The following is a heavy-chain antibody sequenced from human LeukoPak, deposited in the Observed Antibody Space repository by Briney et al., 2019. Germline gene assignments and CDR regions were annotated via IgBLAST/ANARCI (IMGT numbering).Heavy chain of an antibody. Sequence: SETLSLTCTVSGGSISSYYWSWIRQPPGKGLEWIGYIYTSGSTNYNPSLKSQVTISVDTSKNQFSLKLSSVTAADTAVYYCARILTYTNYGGYSGYAPVDAFDIWGQGTMVTVSS. CDR3: ARILTYTNYGGYSGYAPVDAFDI. V-gene: IGHV4-4*09. J-gene: IGHJ3*02. D-gene: IGHD5-12*01. CDR2: IYTSGST. CDR1: GGSISSYY.